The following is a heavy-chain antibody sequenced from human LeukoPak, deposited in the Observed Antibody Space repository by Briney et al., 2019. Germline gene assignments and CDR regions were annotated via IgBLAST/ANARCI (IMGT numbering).Heavy chain of an antibody. CDR1: GGSISSYY. J-gene: IGHJ3*02. Sequence: PSETLSLTCTVSGGSISSYYWSWIRQPAGKGLEWIGRIYTSGSTNYNPSLKSRVTMSVDTSKNQFSLKLSSVTAADTAVYYCARDGGYCSSTSCIDAFDIWGQGTMVTVSS. CDR2: IYTSGST. D-gene: IGHD2-2*01. V-gene: IGHV4-4*07. CDR3: ARDGGYCSSTSCIDAFDI.